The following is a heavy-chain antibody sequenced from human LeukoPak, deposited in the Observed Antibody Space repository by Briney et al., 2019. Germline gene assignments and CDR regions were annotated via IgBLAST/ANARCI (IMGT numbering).Heavy chain of an antibody. CDR1: GVSLSAEW. V-gene: IGHV3-7*01. D-gene: IGHD3-10*01. CDR3: GRFGDEAGIEY. CDR2: IEPAGSET. J-gene: IGHJ4*02. Sequence: LPLPRAAHGVSLSAEWESRARRAAGKGLKWVANIEPAGSETYYVDPVKGRFTISRDNAKNLLYLQMKSLRVEDTAGYNCGRFGDEAGIEYWGQGTPVSVSS.